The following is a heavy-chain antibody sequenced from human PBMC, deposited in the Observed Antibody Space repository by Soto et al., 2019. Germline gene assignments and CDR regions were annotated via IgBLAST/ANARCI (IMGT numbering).Heavy chain of an antibody. V-gene: IGHV3-53*02. CDR3: ASVGDNYCSGGSCYSLLYYYGMDV. J-gene: IGHJ6*02. D-gene: IGHD2-15*01. Sequence: EVQLVETGGGLIQPGGSLRLSCAASGFTVSSNYMSWVRQAPGKGLEWVSVIYSGGSTYYADSVKGRFTISRDNSKNTLYLQMNSLRAEDTAVYYCASVGDNYCSGGSCYSLLYYYGMDVWGQGTTVTVSS. CDR2: IYSGGST. CDR1: GFTVSSNY.